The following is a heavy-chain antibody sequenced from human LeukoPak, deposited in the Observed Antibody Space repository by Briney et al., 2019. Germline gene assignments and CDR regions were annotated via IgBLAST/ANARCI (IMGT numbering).Heavy chain of an antibody. V-gene: IGHV5-51*01. J-gene: IGHJ1*01. CDR1: GYSFTNYW. D-gene: IGHD3-9*01. Sequence: GESLKISCKGSGYSFTNYWIAWVRQMPGKGLEWLGIIYPGDSDTRYSPSFQGQVTLSADKSISTAYLQWSSLKASDTAVYYCARLHFDAEYFQHWGQGTLVTVSS. CDR3: ARLHFDAEYFQH. CDR2: IYPGDSDT.